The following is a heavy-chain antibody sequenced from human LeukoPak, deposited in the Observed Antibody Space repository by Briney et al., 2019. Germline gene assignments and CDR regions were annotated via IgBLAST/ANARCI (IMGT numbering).Heavy chain of an antibody. CDR3: ARDSLDIWFWATYYYYGMDV. V-gene: IGHV1-18*01. J-gene: IGHJ6*02. D-gene: IGHD3-10*01. Sequence: PSVTVSCKASGYTFTSYGISWVRQAPGQGGEGMGWISAYNGNTNYAQKLHGRVTITTDTYTSTAYMELRSLRSDDTAVYYCARDSLDIWFWATYYYYGMDVWGQGTTVTVSS. CDR2: ISAYNGNT. CDR1: GYTFTSYG.